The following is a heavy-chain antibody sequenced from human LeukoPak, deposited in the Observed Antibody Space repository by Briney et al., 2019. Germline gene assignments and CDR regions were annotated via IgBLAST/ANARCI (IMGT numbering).Heavy chain of an antibody. CDR2: ISSSSSYI. J-gene: IGHJ4*02. V-gene: IGHV3-21*01. CDR3: ARASPTYYDFWSGSYFDY. Sequence: GGSLRLSCAASGFTFSSYSMNWVRQAPGKGLEWVSSISSSSSYIYYADSVKGRFTISRDNAKNPLYLQMNSLRAEDTAVYYCARASPTYYDFWSGSYFDYWGQGTLDTVSS. CDR1: GFTFSSYS. D-gene: IGHD3-3*01.